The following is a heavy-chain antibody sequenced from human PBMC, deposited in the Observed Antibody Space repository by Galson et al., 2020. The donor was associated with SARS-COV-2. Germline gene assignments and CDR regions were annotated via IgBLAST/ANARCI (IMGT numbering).Heavy chain of an antibody. CDR3: ARDLTLYGCRAFDI. D-gene: IGHD3-10*01. Sequence: ASVKVSCKASGYTFTSYAMNWVRQAPGQGLEWMGWINTNTGNPTYAQGFTGRFVFSLDTSVSTAYLQISSLKAEDTAVYYCARDLTLYGCRAFDIWGQGTMVTVSS. CDR1: GYTFTSYA. V-gene: IGHV7-4-1*02. CDR2: INTNTGNP. J-gene: IGHJ3*02.